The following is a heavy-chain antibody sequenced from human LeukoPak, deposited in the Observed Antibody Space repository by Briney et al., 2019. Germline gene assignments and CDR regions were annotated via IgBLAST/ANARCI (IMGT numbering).Heavy chain of an antibody. CDR3: AASRGSYYPINYSDY. V-gene: IGHV3-23*01. J-gene: IGHJ4*02. Sequence: TGGSLRLSCAASGFTFSSNAMSWVRQAPGKGLEWVSAISGSGGSTYYADSVKGRFTISRDNSKNTLYLQMNSLRAEDTAVYYCAASRGSYYPINYSDYWGQGTLVTVSS. D-gene: IGHD1-26*01. CDR1: GFTFSSNA. CDR2: ISGSGGST.